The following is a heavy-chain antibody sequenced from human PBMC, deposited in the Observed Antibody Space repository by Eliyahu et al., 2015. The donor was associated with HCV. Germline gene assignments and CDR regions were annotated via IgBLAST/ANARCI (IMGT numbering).Heavy chain of an antibody. D-gene: IGHD3-22*01. CDR1: GXTXTGYY. V-gene: IGHV1-2*02. Sequence: QVQLVQSGAXVKKPGASVXVSCKASGXTXTGYYMHWVRQAPGQGLEWMGWINPNSGGTNYAQKFQGRVTMTRDTSISTAYMELSRLRSDDTAVYYCARSYYYDSSGPSDLGIWGQGTMVTVSS. J-gene: IGHJ3*02. CDR3: ARSYYYDSSGPSDLGI. CDR2: INPNSGGT.